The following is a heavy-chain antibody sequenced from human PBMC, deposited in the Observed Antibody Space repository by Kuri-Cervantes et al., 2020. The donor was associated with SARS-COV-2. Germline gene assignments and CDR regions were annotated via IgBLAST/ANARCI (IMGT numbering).Heavy chain of an antibody. CDR2: ISSSSSYI. CDR3: ARDVIAARPSRGAFDI. Sequence: GESLKISCAASGFTFSSYSMNWVRQVPGKGLEWVSSISSSSSYIYYADSVKGRFTISRDNAKNSLYLQMNSLRAEDTAVYYCARDVIAARPSRGAFDIWGQGTMVTVSS. CDR1: GFTFSSYS. D-gene: IGHD6-6*01. V-gene: IGHV3-21*01. J-gene: IGHJ3*02.